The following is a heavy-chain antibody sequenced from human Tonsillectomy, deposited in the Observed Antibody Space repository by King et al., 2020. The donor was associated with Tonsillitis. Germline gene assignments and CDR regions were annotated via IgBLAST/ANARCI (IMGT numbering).Heavy chain of an antibody. V-gene: IGHV3-53*04. J-gene: IGHJ3*02. CDR1: GFTVSSNY. Sequence: VQLVESGGGLVQPGGSLRLSCAASGFTVSSNYMSWVRQAPGKGLEWVSVIYSGGSTYYADSWKGRFTTSRHNSKNTLYLQMNSLRAEDTAVYYCARDYRAYDIFTGDLTDAFDIWGQGTMVTVSS. D-gene: IGHD3-9*01. CDR2: IYSGGST. CDR3: ARDYRAYDIFTGDLTDAFDI.